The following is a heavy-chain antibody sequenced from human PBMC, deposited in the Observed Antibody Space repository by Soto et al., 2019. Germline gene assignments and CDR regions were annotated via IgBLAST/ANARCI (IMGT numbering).Heavy chain of an antibody. CDR2: IYGGGRT. CDR3: ARVGVLLWFGESNNWFDP. J-gene: IGHJ5*02. Sequence: PGGSLRLSCTASGFTFGDYAMSWFRQAPGKGLEWVSVIYGGGRTFYADSVKGRFTISRDNSKNTLYLQMNSLRAEDTAVYYCARVGVLLWFGESNNWFDPWGQGTLVTVSS. V-gene: IGHV3-66*01. CDR1: GFTFGDYA. D-gene: IGHD3-10*01.